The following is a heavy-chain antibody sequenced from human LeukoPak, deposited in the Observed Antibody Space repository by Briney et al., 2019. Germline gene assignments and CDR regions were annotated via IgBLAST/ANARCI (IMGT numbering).Heavy chain of an antibody. CDR1: GFTFSSYW. V-gene: IGHV3-74*01. CDR2: INSDGSST. Sequence: PGGSLRLSCAASGFTFSSYWMHWVRQAPGKGLVWVSRINSDGSSTSYADSVKGRFTISRDNAKNTLYLQMNSLRAEDTAVYYCARPIRTIFGVVIDWFDPWGQGILVTVSS. J-gene: IGHJ5*02. D-gene: IGHD3-3*01. CDR3: ARPIRTIFGVVIDWFDP.